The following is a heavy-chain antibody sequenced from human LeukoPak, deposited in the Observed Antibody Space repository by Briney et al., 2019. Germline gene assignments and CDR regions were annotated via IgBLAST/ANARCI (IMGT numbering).Heavy chain of an antibody. CDR2: IPGRGDTT. V-gene: IGHV3-23*01. CDR3: AKYGTYRAFDY. CDR1: GFTFSTYA. D-gene: IGHD1-7*01. Sequence: GGSLRLSCAASGFTFSTYAMVWVRQGPGKGLEWVSSIPGRGDTTYYADSVKGRFTISRDNSKSMLYLQMSSLRAEDTAVYYCAKYGTYRAFDYWGQGTLVTVSS. J-gene: IGHJ4*02.